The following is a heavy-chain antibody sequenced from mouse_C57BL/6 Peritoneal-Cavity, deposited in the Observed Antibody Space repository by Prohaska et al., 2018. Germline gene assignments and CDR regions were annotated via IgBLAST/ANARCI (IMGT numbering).Heavy chain of an antibody. CDR1: GFTFSGFW. J-gene: IGHJ1*03. CDR2: INSDGSAI. Sequence: EVQLLETGGGLVQPGGSRGLSCEGSGFTFSGFWMSWVRQTPGKTLEWIGDINSDGSAINYGPSIKDRFTIVRDNDKSTLYLQMSNVRSEDTATYFCMRYGNYWYFDVWGTGTTVTVSS. CDR3: MRYGNYWYFDV. V-gene: IGHV11-2*01. D-gene: IGHD2-1*01.